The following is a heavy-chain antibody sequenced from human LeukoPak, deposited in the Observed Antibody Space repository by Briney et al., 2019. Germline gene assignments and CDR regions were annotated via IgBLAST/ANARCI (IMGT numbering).Heavy chain of an antibody. Sequence: PGGSLRLSCAASGFTFGSYWMSWVRQAPGKGLEWVANINQDGSEKYYVDSVKGRFIISRDNAKNSLYLQMNSLRAEDTAVYYCARDGTNSGRDYWGQGTLVTVSS. D-gene: IGHD6-19*01. V-gene: IGHV3-7*04. CDR2: INQDGSEK. CDR3: ARDGTNSGRDY. CDR1: GFTFGSYW. J-gene: IGHJ4*02.